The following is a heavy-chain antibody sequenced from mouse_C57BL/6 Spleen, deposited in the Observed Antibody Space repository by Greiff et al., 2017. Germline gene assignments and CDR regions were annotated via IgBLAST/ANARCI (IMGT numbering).Heavy chain of an antibody. J-gene: IGHJ2*01. CDR1: GFTFSSYG. D-gene: IGHD2-4*01. CDR2: ISSGGSYT. V-gene: IGHV5-6*01. Sequence: EVQLVESGGDLVKPGGSLKLSCAASGFTFSSYGMSWVRPTPDKRLEWVATISSGGSYTYYPDSVKGRSTISRDNAKNTLYLQMSSLKSEDTAMYYCARQGSYYDYDREFDYWGQGTTLTVSS. CDR3: ARQGSYYDYDREFDY.